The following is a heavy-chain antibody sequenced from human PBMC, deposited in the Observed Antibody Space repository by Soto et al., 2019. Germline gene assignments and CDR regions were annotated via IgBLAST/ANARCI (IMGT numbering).Heavy chain of an antibody. CDR2: IYYSVST. V-gene: IGHV4-31*03. CDR1: EGSINIVGYY. J-gene: IGHJ3*02. Sequence: SVTLCLTCTVSEGSINIVGYYWSWIRQHPGKGLEWIGYIYYSVSTYYNPSLQSRVTISLDTSKNQYSLKLSPVTAADTAVYYCARDCRFWGARYGRGEAFDIWGPGTMVTVS. CDR3: ARDCRFWGARYGRGEAFDI. D-gene: IGHD3-16*01.